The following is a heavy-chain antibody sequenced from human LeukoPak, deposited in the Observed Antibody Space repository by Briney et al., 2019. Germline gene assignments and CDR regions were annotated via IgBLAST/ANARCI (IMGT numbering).Heavy chain of an antibody. CDR3: ARGGGLDV. D-gene: IGHD3-16*01. Sequence: PGGSLRLSRAASGFTFSSYWMNWARQAPGKGLEWVASINHNGNVNYYVDSVKGRFTISRDNAKNSLCLQMSNLRAEDTAAYFCARGGGLDVWGQGATVTVSS. J-gene: IGHJ6*02. V-gene: IGHV3-7*03. CDR2: INHNGNVN. CDR1: GFTFSSYW.